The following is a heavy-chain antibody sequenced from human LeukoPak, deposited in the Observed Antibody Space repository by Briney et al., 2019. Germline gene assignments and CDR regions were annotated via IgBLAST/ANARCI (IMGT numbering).Heavy chain of an antibody. V-gene: IGHV3-30*18. J-gene: IGHJ4*02. D-gene: IGHD2-2*01. CDR2: ISYDGSNE. CDR1: GFTFSSYG. CDR3: AKDYCSTTRCGMDS. Sequence: PGRSLRLSCAASGFTFSSYGMHWVRQAPGKELEWVALISYDGSNEYYADSVKGRFTISRDNSKNTLYLQMNSLRDEDTAVYYCAKDYCSTTRCGMDSWGQGTLVTVSS.